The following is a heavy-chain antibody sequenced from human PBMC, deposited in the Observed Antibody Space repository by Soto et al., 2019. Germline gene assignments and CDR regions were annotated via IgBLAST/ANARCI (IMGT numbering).Heavy chain of an antibody. CDR3: AKRPLTAAGLDY. D-gene: IGHD6-13*01. CDR2: ITGSGGGT. J-gene: IGHJ4*02. V-gene: IGHV3-23*01. Sequence: EVQLLESGGGLVQPGGSLSVSCAASGFTFSNYAMSWVRQAPGKGLEWVSVITGSGGGTYFVDSVKGRFTISRDNSKNTVYLQMNSLRAEDTAVYYCAKRPLTAAGLDYWGQGTLVTVSS. CDR1: GFTFSNYA.